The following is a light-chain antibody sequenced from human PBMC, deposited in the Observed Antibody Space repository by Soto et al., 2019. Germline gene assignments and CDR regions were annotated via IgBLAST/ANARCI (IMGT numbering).Light chain of an antibody. CDR3: QQYYSTPWT. Sequence: DIVMTQSPDSLAVSLGERATINCKSSQTVLYSSNNKNYLAWYQQRPGQPPKLLIYWASTRASGVPARFSGSGSGRDFTLTISSLEAEDVAVYYCQQYYSTPWTFGQGAEVEIK. CDR1: QTVLYSSNNKNY. CDR2: WAS. V-gene: IGKV4-1*01. J-gene: IGKJ1*01.